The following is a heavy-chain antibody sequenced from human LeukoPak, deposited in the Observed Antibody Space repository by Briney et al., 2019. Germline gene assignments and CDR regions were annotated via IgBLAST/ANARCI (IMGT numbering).Heavy chain of an antibody. V-gene: IGHV5-51*01. D-gene: IGHD6-13*01. CDR2: IYPGDSDV. CDR1: GYSFSNYW. CDR3: ARQGYNSTWDRYLAY. Sequence: GEYLKISCKGSGYSFSNYWIGWVRQMPGKGLEWMGIIYPGDSDVRYSPSFKGQATFPADKPLSPAYLQWTTLEASEPPTFNFARQGYNSTWDRYLAYWGQGTQVSVSS. J-gene: IGHJ4*02.